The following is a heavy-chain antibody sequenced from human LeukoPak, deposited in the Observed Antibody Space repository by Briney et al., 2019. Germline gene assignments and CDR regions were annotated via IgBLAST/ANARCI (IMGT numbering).Heavy chain of an antibody. CDR1: GFTFSSYS. D-gene: IGHD6-13*01. Sequence: GGSLRLSCAASGFTFSSYSMNWVRQAPGKGLEWVSSISSSSSYIYCADSVKGRFTISRDNAKNSLYLQMNSLRAEDTAVYYCARAGRISGIAAAGSGYWGQGTLVTVSS. J-gene: IGHJ4*02. V-gene: IGHV3-21*01. CDR3: ARAGRISGIAAAGSGY. CDR2: ISSSSSYI.